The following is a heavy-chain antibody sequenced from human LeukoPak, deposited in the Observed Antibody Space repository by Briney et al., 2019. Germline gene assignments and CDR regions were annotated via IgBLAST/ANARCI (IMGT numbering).Heavy chain of an antibody. D-gene: IGHD2-21*02. CDR2: ISGSGGST. V-gene: IGHV3-23*01. CDR1: GFTFSSYA. J-gene: IGHJ4*02. Sequence: PGGSLRLSCAASGFTFSSYAMSWVRQAPGKGLEWVSAISGSGGSTYYADSVKGRFTISRDNSKNTLYLQMNSLRAEDTAVYYCAKPKSRVYCGGDCYPFDYWGQGTLVTVS. CDR3: AKPKSRVYCGGDCYPFDY.